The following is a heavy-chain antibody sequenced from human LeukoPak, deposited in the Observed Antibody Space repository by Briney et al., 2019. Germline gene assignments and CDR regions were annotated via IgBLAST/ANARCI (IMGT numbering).Heavy chain of an antibody. Sequence: GGSLRLSCAASGFTLSNHWMIWVRQAPGKGLECVANIKQDGTEKYYLDSVKGRFTISRDNAKNSLYLQMNSLRVEDTAVYYWGRGGAVDFWGKGTLVTASS. CDR3: GRGGAVDF. J-gene: IGHJ4*02. CDR1: GFTLSNHW. CDR2: IKQDGTEK. V-gene: IGHV3-7*01. D-gene: IGHD4-23*01.